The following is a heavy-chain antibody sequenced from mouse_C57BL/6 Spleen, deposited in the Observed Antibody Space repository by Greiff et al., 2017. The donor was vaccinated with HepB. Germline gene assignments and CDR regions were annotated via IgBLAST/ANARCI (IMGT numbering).Heavy chain of an antibody. CDR3: TTPITTASRDAMDD. D-gene: IGHD1-1*01. CDR2: IDPETGGT. J-gene: IGHJ4*01. CDR1: GYTFTDYE. V-gene: IGHV1-15*01. Sequence: VQLQQSGAELVRPGASVTLSCKASGYTFTDYEMHWVKQTPVHGLEWIGAIDPETGGTAYNQKFKGKAILTADKSSSTADIALRSQTSEDSAVYYCTTPITTASRDAMDDWGEGTSVTITS.